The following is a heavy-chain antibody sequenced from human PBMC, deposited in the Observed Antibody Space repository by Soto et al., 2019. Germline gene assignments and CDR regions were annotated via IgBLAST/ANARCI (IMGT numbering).Heavy chain of an antibody. CDR1: GLTFRSFT. CDR3: TRDASRESSARGWFDP. J-gene: IGHJ5*02. D-gene: IGHD6-25*01. Sequence: PGWSLRLSCAASGLTFRSFTMNWVRQAPGKGLEWVSTISSNSAYIYYTDALRGRFTISRDNAKNSLHLQMNSLRAEDTAVYYCTRDASRESSARGWFDPWGPGTLVTVSS. CDR2: ISSNSAYI. V-gene: IGHV3-21*01.